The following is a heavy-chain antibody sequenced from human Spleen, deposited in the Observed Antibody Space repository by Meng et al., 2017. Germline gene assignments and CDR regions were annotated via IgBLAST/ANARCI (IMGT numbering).Heavy chain of an antibody. CDR1: GGSISRIDW. V-gene: IGHV4/OR15-8*02. D-gene: IGHD6-19*01. CDR2: IYHGGDT. Sequence: QVQLEGSGPGRVKPSGTLSLTCVVSGGSISRIDWWSWVRQPPGKGLEWIGEIYHGGDTNYNPSLKSRVTIAIDKSKNQFSLKLTSVTAADTAVYYCASWIYSCGWQWGQGALVTVSS. J-gene: IGHJ4*02. CDR3: ASWIYSCGWQ.